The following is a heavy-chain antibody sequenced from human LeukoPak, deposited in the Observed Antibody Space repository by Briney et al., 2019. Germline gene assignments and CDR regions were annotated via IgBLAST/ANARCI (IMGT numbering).Heavy chain of an antibody. D-gene: IGHD6-19*01. J-gene: IGHJ4*02. CDR2: ISGGGSNT. CDR3: AKEITNSNGWYADY. Sequence: PGGSLRLSCVASGFTFSTYAMSWVRQAPGKGLEWVSGISGGGSNTHYADSVKGRFTISRDNSKYTLYLQMSSLRAEDTAIYYCAKEITNSNGWYADYWGQGTLVTVSS. V-gene: IGHV3-23*01. CDR1: GFTFSTYA.